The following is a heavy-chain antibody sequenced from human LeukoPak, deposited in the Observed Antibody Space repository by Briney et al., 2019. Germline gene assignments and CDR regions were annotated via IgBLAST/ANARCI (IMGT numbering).Heavy chain of an antibody. V-gene: IGHV4-59*01. CDR3: ARDARYSYGLNSDAFDI. Sequence: SETLSLTCTVSGGSISSYYWSWIRQPPGKGLEWIGYIYYSGSTNNNPSLKSRVTISVDTSKDQFSLKLSSVTAADTAVYYCARDARYSYGLNSDAFDIWGQGAMVTVSS. CDR2: IYYSGST. D-gene: IGHD5-18*01. CDR1: GGSISSYY. J-gene: IGHJ3*02.